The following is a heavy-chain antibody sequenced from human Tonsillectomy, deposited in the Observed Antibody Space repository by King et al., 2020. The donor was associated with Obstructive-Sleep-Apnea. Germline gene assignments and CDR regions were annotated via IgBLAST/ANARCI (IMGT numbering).Heavy chain of an antibody. Sequence: QLQESGPGLVKPSQTLSLTCTVSGGSISSGAYYWSWLRQHPGKGLEWIGYIYYSGSTYYKPPLKSRVNISVDTSKNQFSLKLSSVTAADTAVYYCARDNGSGGYFPFDHWGQGTLVTVSS. J-gene: IGHJ4*02. D-gene: IGHD3-10*01. CDR2: IYYSGST. CDR3: ARDNGSGGYFPFDH. V-gene: IGHV4-31*03. CDR1: GGSISSGAYY.